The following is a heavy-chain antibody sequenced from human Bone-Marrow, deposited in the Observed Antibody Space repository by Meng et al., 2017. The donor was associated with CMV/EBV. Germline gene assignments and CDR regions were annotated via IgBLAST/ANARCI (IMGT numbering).Heavy chain of an antibody. CDR1: GGSISSSSYY. CDR3: ARRNDFLGGNENSFDY. V-gene: IGHV4-39*07. CDR2: IYYSGST. D-gene: IGHD3-3*01. J-gene: IGHJ4*02. Sequence: SETRSLTCTVSGGSISSSSYYWGWIRQPPGKGLEWIGSIYYSGSTYYNPSLKSRVTISVDTSKNQFSLKLSSVTAADTAVYYCARRNDFLGGNENSFDYWGQGTLVTVSS.